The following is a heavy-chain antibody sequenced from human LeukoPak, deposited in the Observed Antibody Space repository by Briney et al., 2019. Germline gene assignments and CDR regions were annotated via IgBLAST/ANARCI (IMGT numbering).Heavy chain of an antibody. D-gene: IGHD3-3*01. Sequence: GCSLRPSCSASAFTLSMYPMPWVRQAPGKRHEYVSANSGEGGSTYYADSVKGRFTISRDNSKNTLYLKMSGLRTEDTAIYYCVKAQYDFWSGLDYWGQGTLVTVSS. J-gene: IGHJ4*02. CDR1: AFTLSMYP. V-gene: IGHV3-64D*09. CDR2: NSGEGGST. CDR3: VKAQYDFWSGLDY.